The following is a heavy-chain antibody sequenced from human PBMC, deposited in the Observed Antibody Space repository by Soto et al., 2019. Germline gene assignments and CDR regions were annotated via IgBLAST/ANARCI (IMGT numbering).Heavy chain of an antibody. CDR3: ARDQKMSGLYYDYYYGMDV. D-gene: IGHD6-25*01. J-gene: IGHJ6*02. V-gene: IGHV3-33*01. CDR2: IWYDGSNK. CDR1: GYTFCIYG. Sequence: HPGGSLRLSFSAWGYTFCIYGMHWFRQAPGKGLERVAVIWYDGSNKYYADSVKGRFTISRDNSKNTLYLQMNSLRAEDTAVYYCARDQKMSGLYYDYYYGMDVWGQGTTVTVSS.